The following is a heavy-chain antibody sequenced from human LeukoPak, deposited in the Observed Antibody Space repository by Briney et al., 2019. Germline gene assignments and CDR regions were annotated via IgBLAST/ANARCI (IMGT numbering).Heavy chain of an antibody. CDR2: IIPIFGTA. J-gene: IGHJ5*02. CDR1: GGTFSSYA. D-gene: IGHD4-11*01. CDR3: ARQTTVTTGFDP. V-gene: IGHV1-69*05. Sequence: ASVKVSCKASGGTFSSYAISWVRQAPGQGLEWMGRIIPIFGTANYAQKFQGRVTITTDESTSTAYMELSSLRSEDTAVCYCARQTTVTTGFDPWGQGTLVTVSS.